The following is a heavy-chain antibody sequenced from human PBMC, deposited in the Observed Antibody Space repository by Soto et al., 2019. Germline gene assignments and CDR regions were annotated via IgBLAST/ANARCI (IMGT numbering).Heavy chain of an antibody. CDR2: ISVGGGSI. D-gene: IGHD6-19*01. V-gene: IGHV3-48*02. Sequence: EEQLVESGGGLVQPRRSLRISCAASGFTFRRYAMNWVRQAPGKGLEWVSYISVGGGSIFYADSVKGRFTISRDDAQNSVYLQMNTLRDEDTALYYCMRDDQWAFDVWGQGTMVIVSS. CDR3: MRDDQWAFDV. J-gene: IGHJ3*01. CDR1: GFTFRRYA.